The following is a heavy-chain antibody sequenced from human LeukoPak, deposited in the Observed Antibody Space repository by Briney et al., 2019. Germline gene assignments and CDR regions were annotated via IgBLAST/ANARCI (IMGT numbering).Heavy chain of an antibody. J-gene: IGHJ6*03. V-gene: IGHV1-69*13. CDR1: GGTFSSYA. D-gene: IGHD3-3*01. CDR2: IIPIFGTA. Sequence: SVKVSCKASGGTFSSYAISWVRQAPGQGLEWMGGIIPIFGTANYAQKSQGRVTITADESTSTAYMELSSLRSEDTAVYYCASRFWSGYYYYYYYYMDVWGKGTTVTVSS. CDR3: ASRFWSGYYYYYYYYMDV.